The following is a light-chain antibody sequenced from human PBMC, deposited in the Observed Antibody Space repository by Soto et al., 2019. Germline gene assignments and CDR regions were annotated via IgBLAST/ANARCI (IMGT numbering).Light chain of an antibody. CDR2: GAS. J-gene: IGKJ1*01. CDR3: QQYNDWPRT. Sequence: EIVLTQSPGTLSFSPGERATLSCRASQSVSSIYLAWYQQKPGQAPRLLIYGASSRATGIPDRFSGSGSGTDFTLTVSSLQSEDFAVYYCQQYNDWPRTFGQGT. CDR1: QSVSSIY. V-gene: IGKV3-20*01.